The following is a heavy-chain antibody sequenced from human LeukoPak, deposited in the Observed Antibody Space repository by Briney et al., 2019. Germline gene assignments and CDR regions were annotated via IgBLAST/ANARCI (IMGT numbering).Heavy chain of an antibody. V-gene: IGHV4-34*01. D-gene: IGHD4-17*01. CDR3: ARGGDYGDYVFHY. CDR1: GGSISTYY. Sequence: PSETLSLTCTVSGGSISTYYWSWIRQPPGKGLEWIGEIYHSGSTNYNPSLKSRVTISVDPSKNQFSLKLYSVTAADTAVYYCARGGDYGDYVFHYWGQGTLVTVSS. CDR2: IYHSGST. J-gene: IGHJ4*02.